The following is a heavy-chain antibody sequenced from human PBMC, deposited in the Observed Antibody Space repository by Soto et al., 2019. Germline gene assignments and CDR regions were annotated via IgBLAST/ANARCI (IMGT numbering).Heavy chain of an antibody. V-gene: IGHV1-69*12. CDR2: IIPIFGTA. J-gene: IGHJ5*02. CDR3: ARSPWFGEFSNWFDP. Sequence: QVQLVQSGAEVKKPGSSVKVSCKASGGTFSSYAISWVRQAPGQGLEWMGGIIPIFGTANYAQKFQGRVTITADESTSTAYMEHSNLRSEDTAVYHCARSPWFGEFSNWFDPWGQGTLVTVSS. D-gene: IGHD3-10*01. CDR1: GGTFSSYA.